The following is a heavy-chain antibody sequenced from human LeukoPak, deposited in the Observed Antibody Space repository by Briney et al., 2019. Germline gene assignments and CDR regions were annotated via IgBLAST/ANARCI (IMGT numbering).Heavy chain of an antibody. J-gene: IGHJ6*03. CDR1: GGSISSYY. Sequence: SETLSLTCTVSGGSISSYYWSWIRQPPGKGLEWIGYIHYSGSTNYNPSLKSRVTISGDTSKNQFSLRLSSVTAADTAVYYCARPIRSWTPAGYYYYMDVWGKGTTVTVSS. CDR2: IHYSGST. CDR3: ARPIRSWTPAGYYYYMDV. D-gene: IGHD3/OR15-3a*01. V-gene: IGHV4-59*08.